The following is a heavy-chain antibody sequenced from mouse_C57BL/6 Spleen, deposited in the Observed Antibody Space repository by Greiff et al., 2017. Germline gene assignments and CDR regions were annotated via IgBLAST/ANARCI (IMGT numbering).Heavy chain of an antibody. V-gene: IGHV1-81*01. CDR1: GYTFTSYG. D-gene: IGHD1-1*01. Sequence: VQLQQSGAELARPGASVKLSCKASGYTFTSYGISWVKQRTGQGLEWIGEIYPRSGNTYYNEKFKGKATLTADKSSSTAYMELRSLTSEDSAVYFCASSFITTVVATDYFDYWGQGTTLTVSS. CDR3: ASSFITTVVATDYFDY. J-gene: IGHJ2*01. CDR2: IYPRSGNT.